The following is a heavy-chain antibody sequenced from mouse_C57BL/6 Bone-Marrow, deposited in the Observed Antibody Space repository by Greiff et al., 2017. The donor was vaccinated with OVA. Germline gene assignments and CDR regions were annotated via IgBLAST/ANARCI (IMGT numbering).Heavy chain of an antibody. CDR3: ARGGGSGEYFDV. CDR1: GYTFTSYW. J-gene: IGHJ1*03. V-gene: IGHV1-69*01. D-gene: IGHD3-2*02. CDR2: IDPSDSYT. Sequence: VKLQQSGAELVMPGASVKLSCKASGYTFTSYWMHWVKQRPGQGLEWIGEIDPSDSYTNYNQKFKGKSTLTVDKSSSTAYMQLSSLTSEDSAVYYCARGGGSGEYFDVWGTGTTVTVSS.